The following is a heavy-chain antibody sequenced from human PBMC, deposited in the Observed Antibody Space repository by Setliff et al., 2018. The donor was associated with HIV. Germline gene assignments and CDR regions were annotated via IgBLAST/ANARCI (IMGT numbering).Heavy chain of an antibody. D-gene: IGHD3-10*01. CDR1: GYTFATSW. CDR2: IYPDDSDT. Sequence: PGESLKISCQTFGYTFATSWIAWVRQKPGKGLEWMGIIYPDDSDTRYSPYFEDHVYISVDKSINIAYLEWKALKAADSAMYYCATYGEGAPTSWFDPWGQGTLVTVSS. J-gene: IGHJ5*02. V-gene: IGHV5-51*01. CDR3: ATYGEGAPTSWFDP.